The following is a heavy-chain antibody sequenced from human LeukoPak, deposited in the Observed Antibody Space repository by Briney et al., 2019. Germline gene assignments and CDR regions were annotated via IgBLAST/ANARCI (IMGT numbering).Heavy chain of an antibody. J-gene: IGHJ6*03. CDR2: IDYSDA. Sequence: SETLSLTCTISGDSIRSTTEYYWAWIRQSPGKGLEWIGSIDYSDAHYKPSLNSRATMSVDTSKTQFFLRLSSVTASDTAVYYCARLQNTGISGRGLMDVWGKGTKVIVSS. V-gene: IGHV4-39*01. CDR3: ARLQNTGISGRGLMDV. CDR1: GDSIRSTTEYY. D-gene: IGHD1-20*01.